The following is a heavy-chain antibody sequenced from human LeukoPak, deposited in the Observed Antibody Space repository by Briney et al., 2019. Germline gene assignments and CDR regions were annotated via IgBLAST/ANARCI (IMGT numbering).Heavy chain of an antibody. CDR3: ASSSGYPYYFDY. J-gene: IGHJ4*02. V-gene: IGHV4-31*03. CDR2: IYYSGST. Sequence: PSETLSLTCTVSGXSISSGGYYWSWIRQHPGKGLEWIGYIYYSGSTYYNPSLKSRVTISVDTSKNQFSLKLSSVTAADTAVYYCASSSGYPYYFDYWGQGTLVTVSS. D-gene: IGHD3-22*01. CDR1: GXSISSGGYY.